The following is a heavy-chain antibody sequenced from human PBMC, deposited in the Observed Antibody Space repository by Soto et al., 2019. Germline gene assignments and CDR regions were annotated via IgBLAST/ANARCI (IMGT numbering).Heavy chain of an antibody. D-gene: IGHD5-12*01. V-gene: IGHV3-23*01. J-gene: IGHJ4*02. CDR3: AKDNTPRGDSGSEFDY. Sequence: EVQLLESGGGLVQPGGSLRLSCAGSGFSFSSYAMSWVRQAPGKGLEWVSAIVGSGGNTYYADSVKGCFTTSRDNSKNTLYLQMNSKRAENTAVYYCAKDNTPRGDSGSEFDYWGQGTLVTVSS. CDR2: IVGSGGNT. CDR1: GFSFSSYA.